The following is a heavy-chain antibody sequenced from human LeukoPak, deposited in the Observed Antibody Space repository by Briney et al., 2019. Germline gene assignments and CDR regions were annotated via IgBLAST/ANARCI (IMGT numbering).Heavy chain of an antibody. CDR3: AKAGYYDSSGYYYDYYYYYMDV. V-gene: IGHV3-23*01. Sequence: GGSLRLSCAASGLTFSSHAMSWVRQAPGKGLEWVSGISGSGGSTYYADSVKGRFTISRDNSKNTLYLQTNSLRAEDTAVYYCAKAGYYDSSGYYYDYYYYYMDVWGKGTTVTVSS. J-gene: IGHJ6*03. CDR1: GLTFSSHA. D-gene: IGHD3-22*01. CDR2: ISGSGGST.